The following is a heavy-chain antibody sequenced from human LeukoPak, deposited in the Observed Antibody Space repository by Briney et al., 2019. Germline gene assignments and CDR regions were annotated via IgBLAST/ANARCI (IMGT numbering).Heavy chain of an antibody. CDR3: ARDGHYYDSSGYPYYYYYMDV. D-gene: IGHD3-22*01. Sequence: SETLSLTCTVSGGSISSYYWSWIRQPPGKGLEWIGYIYYSGSTNYNPSLKSRVTISVDTSKNQFSLKLSSVTAADTAVYYCARDGHYYDSSGYPYYYYYMDVWGKGTTVTVSS. V-gene: IGHV4-59*12. CDR1: GGSISSYY. J-gene: IGHJ6*03. CDR2: IYYSGST.